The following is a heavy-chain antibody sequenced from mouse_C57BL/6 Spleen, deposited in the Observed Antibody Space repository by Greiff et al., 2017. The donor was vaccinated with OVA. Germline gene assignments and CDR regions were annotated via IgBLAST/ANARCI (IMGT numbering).Heavy chain of an antibody. CDR1: GYTFTSYW. V-gene: IGHV1-55*01. CDR3: AREELRLLDH. D-gene: IGHD3-2*02. J-gene: IGHJ2*01. Sequence: QVQLQQSGAELVKPGASVKMSCKASGYTFTSYWITWVKQRPGQGLEWIGDIYPGSGSTNYNEKFKSKATLTVDTSSSTAYMQLSSLTSEDSAVYYCAREELRLLDHWGQGTTLTVSS. CDR2: IYPGSGST.